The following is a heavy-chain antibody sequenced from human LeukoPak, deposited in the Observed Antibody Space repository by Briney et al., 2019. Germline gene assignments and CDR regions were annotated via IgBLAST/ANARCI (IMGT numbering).Heavy chain of an antibody. Sequence: PSQTLSLTCTVSGDSISSGTSYWSWIRQTAGKGLEWIGHIYTTGSTHYNSSLKSRVTMSVDTSKNQFSLKLHSVTAADTAVYYCARDRGTSSSLGYFYYCMDVWGKGTTVTVSS. CDR1: GDSISSGTSY. CDR3: ARDRGTSSSLGYFYYCMDV. D-gene: IGHD6-19*01. J-gene: IGHJ6*03. CDR2: IYTTGST. V-gene: IGHV4-61*09.